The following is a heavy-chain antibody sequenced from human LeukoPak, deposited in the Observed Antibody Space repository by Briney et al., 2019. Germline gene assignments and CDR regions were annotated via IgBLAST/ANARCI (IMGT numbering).Heavy chain of an antibody. V-gene: IGHV1-46*01. J-gene: IGHJ4*02. D-gene: IGHD5-18*01. CDR3: ARDRVRYSYGYSFDY. Sequence: GASVKVSCKASGYTFTSYYMHWVRQAPGQGLEWMGIINPSGGSTSYAQKFQGRVTMTRDTSTSTVYMELSSLRSEDTAVYYCARDRVRYSYGYSFDYWGQGTLVTVSS. CDR2: INPSGGST. CDR1: GYTFTSYY.